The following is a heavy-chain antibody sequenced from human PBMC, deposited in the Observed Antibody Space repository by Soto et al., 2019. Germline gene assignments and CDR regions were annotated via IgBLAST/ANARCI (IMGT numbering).Heavy chain of an antibody. CDR2: TYYRSKLYN. CDR1: GDSVSSNSAA. D-gene: IGHD5-12*01. J-gene: IGHJ6*02. V-gene: IGHV6-1*01. CDR3: AREKERYSGYDPYYYGMDV. Sequence: SQTLSLTCAISGDSVSSNSAAWNWIRQSPSRGLEWLGRTYYRSKLYNDYAVSVKSRITINPDTSKTQFSLQLDSVTPEDTAVYYCAREKERYSGYDPYYYGMDVWGQGTTVTVSS.